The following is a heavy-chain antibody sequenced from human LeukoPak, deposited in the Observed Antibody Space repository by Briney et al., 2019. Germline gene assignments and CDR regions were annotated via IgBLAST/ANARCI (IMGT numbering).Heavy chain of an antibody. J-gene: IGHJ4*02. V-gene: IGHV4-59*08. Sequence: SETLSLTCTVSGGSISSYYWSWLRQPPGKGLEWIGYIYYSGSTNYNPSLKSRVTISVDTSKNQFSLKLSSVTAADTAVYYCARPLSGYCGGDCYSTVLDYWGQGTLVTVSS. CDR2: IYYSGST. CDR3: ARPLSGYCGGDCYSTVLDY. CDR1: GGSISSYY. D-gene: IGHD2-21*02.